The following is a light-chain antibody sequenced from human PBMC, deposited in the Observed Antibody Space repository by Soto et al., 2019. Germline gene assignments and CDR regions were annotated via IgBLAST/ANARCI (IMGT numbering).Light chain of an antibody. CDR2: DAS. Sequence: DIQITQSPSSLSASVGDRVTITCLARQSSSSYLNWYQQKPGQAPKLLIYDASNLETGVPSRFSGSGSGTDFTFTISSLQPEDIATYYCQQYDNPSITFGQGTRLEIK. J-gene: IGKJ5*01. CDR1: QSSSSY. CDR3: QQYDNPSIT. V-gene: IGKV1-33*01.